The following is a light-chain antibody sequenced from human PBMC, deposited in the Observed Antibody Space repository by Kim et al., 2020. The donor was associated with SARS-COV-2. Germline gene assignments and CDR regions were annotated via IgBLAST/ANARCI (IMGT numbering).Light chain of an antibody. CDR2: LEGSGSY. CDR1: SGHSSYI. J-gene: IGLJ3*02. V-gene: IGLV4-60*03. CDR3: ETWDSNIRV. Sequence: SSVKLTCTLSSGHSSYIIAWHQQQPGKAPRSLMKLEGSGSYNKGSGVPGRFSGSSSGADRYLTISNLQSEDEADYYCETWDSNIRVFGGGTQLTVL.